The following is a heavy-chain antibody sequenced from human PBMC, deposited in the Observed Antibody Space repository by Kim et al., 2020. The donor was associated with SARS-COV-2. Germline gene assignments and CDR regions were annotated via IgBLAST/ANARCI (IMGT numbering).Heavy chain of an antibody. V-gene: IGHV3-48*02. Sequence: DSGKGRFTISRDKAKNSLYLQMNSLRDEDTAVYYCARDPTTPSSWGWFDPWGQGTLVTVSS. D-gene: IGHD6-13*01. CDR3: ARDPTTPSSWGWFDP. J-gene: IGHJ5*02.